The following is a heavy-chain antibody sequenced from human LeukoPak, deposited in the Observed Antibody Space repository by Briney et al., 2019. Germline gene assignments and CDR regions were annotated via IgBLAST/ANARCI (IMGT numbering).Heavy chain of an antibody. CDR2: ISRASESI. J-gene: IGHJ5*02. V-gene: IGHV3-21*01. D-gene: IGHD1-7*01. CDR1: GFTFNAYS. Sequence: GGSLRLSCAASGFTFNAYSMGWVRQAPGKGLEWVSIISRASESIFYADSVKGRFTISRDNAKNSLYLQMNGLRAEDTAAYYCMRGATDTTRWFDPWGQGTLVTVSP. CDR3: MRGATDTTRWFDP.